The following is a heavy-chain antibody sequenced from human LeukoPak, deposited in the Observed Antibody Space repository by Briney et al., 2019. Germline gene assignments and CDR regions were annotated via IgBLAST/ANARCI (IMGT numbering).Heavy chain of an antibody. D-gene: IGHD6-13*01. Sequence: PGRSLRLSCAASGFTFSSYVMHWVRQAPGKGLEWVAIISYDGSNEYYADSVKGRFTISRDNSKNTLYLQMNSLRAADTAVYYCAKDRVPGIAAAGILRYWGQGTLVTVSS. CDR2: ISYDGSNE. V-gene: IGHV3-30*04. J-gene: IGHJ4*02. CDR1: GFTFSSYV. CDR3: AKDRVPGIAAAGILRY.